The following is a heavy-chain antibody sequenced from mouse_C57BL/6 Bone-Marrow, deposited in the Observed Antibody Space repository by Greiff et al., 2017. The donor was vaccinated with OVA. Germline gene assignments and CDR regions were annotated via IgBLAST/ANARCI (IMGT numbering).Heavy chain of an antibody. D-gene: IGHD2-2*01. CDR1: GYAFSSSW. CDR2: IYPGDGDT. Sequence: QVQLQQSGPELVKPGASVKISCKASGYAFSSSWMNWVKQRPGTGLEWIGRIYPGDGDTNYNGKFKGKATLTADKSSSTAYMQLSSLTSEDSAVYFCARSVYYGYPYAMDYWGQGTSVTVSS. J-gene: IGHJ4*01. V-gene: IGHV1-82*01. CDR3: ARSVYYGYPYAMDY.